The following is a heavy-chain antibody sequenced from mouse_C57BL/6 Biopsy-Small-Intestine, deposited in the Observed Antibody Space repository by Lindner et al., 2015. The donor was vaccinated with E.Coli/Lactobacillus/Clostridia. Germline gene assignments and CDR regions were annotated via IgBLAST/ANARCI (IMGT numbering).Heavy chain of an antibody. CDR3: ARGPSSGDFDY. CDR1: GYPFTNYY. J-gene: IGHJ4*01. Sequence: SVKVSCKASGYPFTNYYLHWMRRAPGQRLEWMGWINPNSGDTNYAQKFKGRVTMTRDTSITTAYMELSRLTSDDTAVYYCARGPSSGDFDYWGQGTLVTVSS. CDR2: INPNSGDT. D-gene: IGHD2-13*01. V-gene: IGHV1-66*01.